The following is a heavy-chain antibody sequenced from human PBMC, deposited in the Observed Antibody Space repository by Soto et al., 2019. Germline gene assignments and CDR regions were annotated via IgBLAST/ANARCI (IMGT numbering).Heavy chain of an antibody. Sequence: SETLSLTCTVSGGSVSSGSYYWSWIRQPPGKGLEWIGYIYYSGSTNYNPSLKSRVTISVDTSKNQFSLKLSSVTAADTAVYYCARDETTDGYDYWGQGTLVTVSS. CDR3: ARDETTDGYDY. D-gene: IGHD4-17*01. J-gene: IGHJ4*02. V-gene: IGHV4-61*01. CDR1: GGSVSSGSYY. CDR2: IYYSGST.